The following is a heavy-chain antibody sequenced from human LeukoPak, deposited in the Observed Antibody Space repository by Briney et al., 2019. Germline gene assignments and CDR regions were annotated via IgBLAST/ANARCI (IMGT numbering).Heavy chain of an antibody. V-gene: IGHV3-21*01. CDR3: ARHLLSGDFWGIDY. CDR1: RFTFSSYS. Sequence: KPGGSLRLSCAASRFTFSSYSMIWVRQAPGKGLEWVSSISSSGTYIYYADSLKGRFTISRDNAAHSLYLQMNSLRAEDTAVYYCARHLLSGDFWGIDYWGQGTLVTVSS. D-gene: IGHD3-16*01. CDR2: ISSSGTYI. J-gene: IGHJ4*02.